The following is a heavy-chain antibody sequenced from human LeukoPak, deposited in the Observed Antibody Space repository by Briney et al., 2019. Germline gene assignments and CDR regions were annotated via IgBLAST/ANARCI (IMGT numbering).Heavy chain of an antibody. J-gene: IGHJ4*02. CDR3: ARQVVGVVGALDY. D-gene: IGHD1-26*01. CDR2: IYYSGTT. V-gene: IGHV4-39*01. Sequence: SETLSLTCTVSGGSISSSSYYWGWIRQPPGKGLEWIGSIYYSGTTYYNPSLKSRVTISVDTSKNQFSLKLSSVTAADTAVYYCARQVVGVVGALDYWGQGTLVTVSS. CDR1: GGSISSSSYY.